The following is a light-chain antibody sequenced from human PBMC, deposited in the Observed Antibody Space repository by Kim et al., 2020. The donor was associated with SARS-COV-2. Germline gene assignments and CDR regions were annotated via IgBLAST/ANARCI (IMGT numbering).Light chain of an antibody. J-gene: IGKJ1*01. Sequence: DIVMTQSPLSLPVTPGEPASTSCRSSQSLLHRNGYNYLDWYLQKPGQSPQLLIYLGSNRASGVPDRFSGSGSGTDFTLKISRVEAEDVGVYYCMQALQTPPTFGQGTKVDIK. CDR1: QSLLHRNGYNY. V-gene: IGKV2-28*01. CDR2: LGS. CDR3: MQALQTPPT.